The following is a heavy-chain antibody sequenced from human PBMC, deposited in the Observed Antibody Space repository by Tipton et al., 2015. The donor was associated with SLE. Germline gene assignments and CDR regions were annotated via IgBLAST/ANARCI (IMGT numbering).Heavy chain of an antibody. CDR2: TYYRSKWYN. CDR1: GDSVSSNSAA. CDR3: ARDLRDTDNLVDP. Sequence: GLVKPSQTLSLTCAISGDSVSSNSAAWNWIMQSPSRGLEWLGRTYYRSKWYNDYAVSVKSRITINPDTSKNQFSLQLNSVTAADTAVYYCARDLRDTDNLVDPWGQGTLVTVSP. J-gene: IGHJ5*02. V-gene: IGHV6-1*01.